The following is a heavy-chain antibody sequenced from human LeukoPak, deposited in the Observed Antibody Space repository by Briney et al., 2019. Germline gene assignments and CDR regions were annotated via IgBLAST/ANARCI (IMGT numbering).Heavy chain of an antibody. D-gene: IGHD1-26*01. V-gene: IGHV3-30*02. Sequence: GGSLRLSCGASGFIFDTYDMHWVRQAPGKGLEWVAFIRADGYHTYYADSVKGRFTITRDNSKNTLYLQMNSLRLEDMAVYYCAKPSGSGVDYWGRGTRVTVSS. J-gene: IGHJ4*02. CDR1: GFIFDTYD. CDR2: IRADGYHT. CDR3: AKPSGSGVDY.